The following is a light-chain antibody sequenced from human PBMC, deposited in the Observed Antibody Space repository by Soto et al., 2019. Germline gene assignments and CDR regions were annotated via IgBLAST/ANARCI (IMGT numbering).Light chain of an antibody. CDR2: GAS. Sequence: EMVVTQSPATLSVSPGERATLSCRASEDVSSNLAWYQQKPGQAPSLHISGASTRAAVTPARFSGSESGTEFTLTISSLQSEDYAFYFCQQYIRWPLTVRGGTKRDI. V-gene: IGKV3-15*01. CDR3: QQYIRWPLT. J-gene: IGKJ4*01. CDR1: EDVSSN.